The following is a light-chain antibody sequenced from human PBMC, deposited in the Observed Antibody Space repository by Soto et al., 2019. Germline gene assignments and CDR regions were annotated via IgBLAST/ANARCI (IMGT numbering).Light chain of an antibody. Sequence: EIVLTQSPGTLSLSPVEIATLSRSASQSVSSSYLAWYQQKPGQAPRLLIYGEYSRATGIQDRFSGSGSGKDFTITIRRLENEDFEVYYCQQYGSSLFTFGPGTKVD. J-gene: IGKJ3*01. CDR3: QQYGSSLFT. V-gene: IGKV3-20*01. CDR2: GEY. CDR1: QSVSSSY.